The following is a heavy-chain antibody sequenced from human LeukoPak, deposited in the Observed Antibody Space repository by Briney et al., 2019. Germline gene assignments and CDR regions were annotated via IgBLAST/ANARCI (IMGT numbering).Heavy chain of an antibody. D-gene: IGHD2-2*01. CDR2: NNPNSGGT. J-gene: IGHJ4*02. V-gene: IGHV1-2*04. CDR3: ARANALHCSSTSCLFDY. CDR1: GYTFTDYY. Sequence: ASVKVSCKASGYTFTDYYMHWVRQAPGQGLEWMGWNNPNSGGTYSAQKFQGWVTMTRDTSISTAYMELSRLTSDDTAVYYCARANALHCSSTSCLFDYWGQGTLVTVSS.